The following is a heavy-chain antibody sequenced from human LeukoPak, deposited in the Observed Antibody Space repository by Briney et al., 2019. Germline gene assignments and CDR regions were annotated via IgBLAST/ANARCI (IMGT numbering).Heavy chain of an antibody. Sequence: SETLSLTCTASGGSISDSYLSWIRQPAGKGLEWIGRMYVTGTTNYNPSLRSRVTMSMDTSKNQFSLRLSSVTAADTAVYYCARENYYDSSGYSEGMDVWGQGTTVIVSS. CDR3: ARENYYDSSGYSEGMDV. CDR2: MYVTGTT. J-gene: IGHJ6*02. D-gene: IGHD3-22*01. CDR1: GGSISDSY. V-gene: IGHV4-4*07.